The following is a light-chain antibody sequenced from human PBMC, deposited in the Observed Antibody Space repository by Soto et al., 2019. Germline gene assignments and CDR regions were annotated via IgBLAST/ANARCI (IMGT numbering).Light chain of an antibody. CDR1: QSVLYSSNNKNY. J-gene: IGKJ1*01. CDR3: QQYYSTPRT. V-gene: IGKV4-1*01. Sequence: DIVMTQSPDSLAVSLGERATINCKSSQSVLYSSNNKNYLAWYHQKPGQPPKLLIYWASTRESGVPDRFSGSGSVTDFTLTISSLQAEDVAVYYCQQYYSTPRTFGQGTKVEIK. CDR2: WAS.